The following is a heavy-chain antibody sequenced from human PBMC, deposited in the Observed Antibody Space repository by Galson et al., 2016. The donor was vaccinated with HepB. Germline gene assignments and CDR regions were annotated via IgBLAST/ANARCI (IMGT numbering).Heavy chain of an antibody. CDR2: IYWDDDK. Sequence: PALVKPTQTLTLTCTVSGFSLSGNEVGVGWIRQPPGKALEWLALIYWDDDKRYSPSLKNRLTITKDTSKNQVVLTMTNMDPVDTATYYCVHRRSRTYYFDYGGQGTLVTVSS. J-gene: IGHJ4*02. CDR1: GFSLSGNEVG. CDR3: VHRRSRTYYFDY. V-gene: IGHV2-5*02.